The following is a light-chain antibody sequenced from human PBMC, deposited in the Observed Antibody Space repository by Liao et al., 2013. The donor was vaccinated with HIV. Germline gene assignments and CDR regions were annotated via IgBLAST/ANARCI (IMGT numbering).Light chain of an antibody. J-gene: IGLJ2*01. CDR1: NIGSKT. Sequence: SYELTQPPSVSVAPGKTATITCGGNNIGSKTVHWYQLKPGQAPLLVIYYDSNRASGIPERFSASKSVNTATLTITSVEAGDEADYNCQVWNYNSPVFGGGTKLTVL. CDR2: YDS. V-gene: IGLV3-21*04. CDR3: QVWNYNSPV.